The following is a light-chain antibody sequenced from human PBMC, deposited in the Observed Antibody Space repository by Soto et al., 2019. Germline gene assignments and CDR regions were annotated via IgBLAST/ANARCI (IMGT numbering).Light chain of an antibody. J-gene: IGKJ4*01. CDR1: QSVSGW. CDR3: QQYINYPLT. V-gene: IGKV1-5*03. Sequence: DIQRTQSPSTLSASVGDRVTITCRASQSVSGWLAWYQQRPGNLPKLLIYKASTLERGVPPRFSGSGSGTEFTHTISTLLPDDFATYYCQQYINYPLTFGGGTSVEI. CDR2: KAS.